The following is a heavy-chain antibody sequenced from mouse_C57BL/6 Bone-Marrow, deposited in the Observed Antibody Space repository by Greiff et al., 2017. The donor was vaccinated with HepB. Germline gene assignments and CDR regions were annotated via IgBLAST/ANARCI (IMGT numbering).Heavy chain of an antibody. CDR3: TRQGLRLRFAY. CDR2: IRNKANNHAT. D-gene: IGHD3-2*02. V-gene: IGHV6-6*01. J-gene: IGHJ3*01. Sequence: EVQGVESGGGLVQPGGSMKLSCAASGFTFSDAWMDWVRQSPEKGLEWVAEIRNKANNHATYYAESVKGRFTISRDDSKSSVYLQMNSLRAEDTGIYYCTRQGLRLRFAYWGQGTLVTVSA. CDR1: GFTFSDAW.